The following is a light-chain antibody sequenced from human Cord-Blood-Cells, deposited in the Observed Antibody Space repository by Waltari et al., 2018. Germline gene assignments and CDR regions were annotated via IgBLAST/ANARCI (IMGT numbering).Light chain of an antibody. V-gene: IGLV2-14*01. Sequence: QSALTQPASVSGSPGQSITISCTGTSSDVRGHNYVSCYQQHPGKAPKLMIYDVSNRPSGVSNRFSGSKSGNTASLTISGLQAEDEADYYCSSYTSSSTYVFGTVTKVTVL. CDR3: SSYTSSSTYV. CDR2: DVS. J-gene: IGLJ1*01. CDR1: SSDVRGHNY.